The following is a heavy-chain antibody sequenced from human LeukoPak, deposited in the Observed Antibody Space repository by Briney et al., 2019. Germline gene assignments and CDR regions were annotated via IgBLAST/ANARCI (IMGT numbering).Heavy chain of an antibody. J-gene: IGHJ4*02. D-gene: IGHD3-9*01. Sequence: PGGSLRLSCAASGFTFSSYWMSWVRQAPGKGLEWVSAISGSGAHTFYADSVKGRFTISRDNFNDTLYLQMNSLRVDDTAIYYCARDWFNDYWGQGTLVTVSS. CDR1: GFTFSSYW. CDR2: ISGSGAHT. CDR3: ARDWFNDY. V-gene: IGHV3-23*01.